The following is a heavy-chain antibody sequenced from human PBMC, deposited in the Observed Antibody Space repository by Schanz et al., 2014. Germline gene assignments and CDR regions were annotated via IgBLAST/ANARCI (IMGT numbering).Heavy chain of an antibody. J-gene: IGHJ4*02. CDR2: IGTSGGT. Sequence: VQLVESGGGVVQPGGSLRLSCAASGFTFSSYSMNWVRQAPGKGLEWVSTIGTSGGTNYAESVKGRFTISRDNSKNSLDLQMNSRRAEDTAVYFCAKIERNEDWGQGTLVTVSS. V-gene: IGHV3-23*04. CDR3: AKIERNED. CDR1: GFTFSSYS. D-gene: IGHD1-1*01.